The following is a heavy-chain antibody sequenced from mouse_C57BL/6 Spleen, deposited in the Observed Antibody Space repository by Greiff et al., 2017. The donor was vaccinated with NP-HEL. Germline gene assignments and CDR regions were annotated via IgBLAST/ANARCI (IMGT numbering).Heavy chain of an antibody. CDR2: ISYDGSN. D-gene: IGHD3-2*02. Sequence: EVKLVESGPGLVKPSQSLSLTCSVTGYSITSGYYWNWIRQFPGNKLEWMGYISYDGSNNYNPSLKNRISITRDTSKNQFFLKLNSVTTEDTATYYCASDSAGYRFAYWGQGTLVTVSA. J-gene: IGHJ3*01. V-gene: IGHV3-6*01. CDR3: ASDSAGYRFAY. CDR1: GYSITSGYY.